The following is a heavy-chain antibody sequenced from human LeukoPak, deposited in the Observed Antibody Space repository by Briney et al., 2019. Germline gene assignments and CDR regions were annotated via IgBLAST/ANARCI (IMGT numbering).Heavy chain of an antibody. CDR1: GYTFTSYG. Sequence: ASVKVSCKASGYTFTSYGISWVRQAPGQGLEWMGWISPYNGDTDYAQKLQGRVTMTTNTSTSIAYMDLGSLRSDDTAVYYCARKLYDSSRYGQTYYFDYWGQGTLVTVSS. CDR2: ISPYNGDT. J-gene: IGHJ4*02. D-gene: IGHD3-22*01. CDR3: ARKLYDSSRYGQTYYFDY. V-gene: IGHV1-18*01.